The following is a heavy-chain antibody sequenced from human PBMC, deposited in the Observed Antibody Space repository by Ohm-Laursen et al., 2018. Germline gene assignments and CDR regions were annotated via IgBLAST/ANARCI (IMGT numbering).Heavy chain of an antibody. V-gene: IGHV1-69*04. CDR1: GGTFSSYA. CDR3: ARGYYDSRGSAFEI. D-gene: IGHD3-22*01. J-gene: IGHJ3*02. CDR2: IIPILGIA. Sequence: SSVKVSCNASGGTFSSYAISWVRQAPGQGLEWMGRIIPILGIANYAQKFQGRVTITADKSTSTAYMELSSLRSEDTAVYYCARGYYDSRGSAFEIWGQGTMVTVSS.